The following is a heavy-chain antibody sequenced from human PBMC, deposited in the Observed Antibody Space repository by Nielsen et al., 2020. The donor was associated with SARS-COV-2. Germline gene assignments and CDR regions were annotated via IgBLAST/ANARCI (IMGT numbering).Heavy chain of an antibody. J-gene: IGHJ4*02. CDR2: IYYSGST. D-gene: IGHD3-10*01. V-gene: IGHV4-30-4*01. Sequence: RQAPGKGLEWIGYIYYSGSTYYNPSLKSRVTISVDTSKNQFSLKLSSVTAADTAVYYCASQTNYYGSGSPLDYWGQGTPVTVSS. CDR3: ASQTNYYGSGSPLDY.